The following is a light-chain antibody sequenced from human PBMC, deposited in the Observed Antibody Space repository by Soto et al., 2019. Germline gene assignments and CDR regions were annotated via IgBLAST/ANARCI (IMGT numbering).Light chain of an antibody. Sequence: QSVLAQPPSVSGAPGQRVTISCSNIGAAYDVHWYQQLPGTAPKLLIFGNSRRPSGVPDRFFGAKSGTSASLAITGLQAEDEADYYCQSYDRNLRGWVFGGGTKLTVL. CDR3: QSYDRNLRGWV. CDR1: SNIGAAYD. J-gene: IGLJ3*02. V-gene: IGLV1-40*01. CDR2: GNS.